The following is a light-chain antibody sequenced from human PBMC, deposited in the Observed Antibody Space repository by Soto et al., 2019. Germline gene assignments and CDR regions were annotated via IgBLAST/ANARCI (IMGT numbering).Light chain of an antibody. Sequence: LAPGERLTLSCRASQSVRSSYLTWCQVKPGQAPRLLIYGASTRATGIPARFSDSGSGTDFTLTISSLQPEDFAVYYCQQDSNFPWTFGQGTKVEIK. J-gene: IGKJ1*01. CDR2: GAS. V-gene: IGKV3D-7*01. CDR1: QSVRSSY. CDR3: QQDSNFPWT.